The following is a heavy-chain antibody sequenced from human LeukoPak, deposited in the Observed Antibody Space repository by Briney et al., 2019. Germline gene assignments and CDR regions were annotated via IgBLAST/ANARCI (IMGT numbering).Heavy chain of an antibody. V-gene: IGHV1-2*02. Sequence: ASVKVSCKASGYTFTVYFMHWVRQAPGQGLEWMGWINPNSGGTDYAQKFQGRVTMTRDTSISTAYMELSRLRSDDTAVYYCARELNYDSSGYYFDYWGQGTLVTVSS. CDR3: ARELNYDSSGYYFDY. J-gene: IGHJ4*02. CDR2: INPNSGGT. CDR1: GYTFTVYF. D-gene: IGHD3-22*01.